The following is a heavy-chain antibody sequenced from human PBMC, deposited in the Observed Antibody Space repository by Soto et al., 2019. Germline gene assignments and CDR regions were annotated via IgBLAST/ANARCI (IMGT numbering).Heavy chain of an antibody. CDR1: GFSLTTSGVG. J-gene: IGHJ5*02. V-gene: IGHV2-5*02. D-gene: IGHD4-17*01. Sequence: QITLKESGPTLVKPTQTLTLTCTFSGFSLTTSGVGVGWIRQPPGKALEWLALIYWDDDKRYSPSLKSRLTITKDPSTNQVVPTVTSLAPAHTATSLCAHRTTTVTWWFDPWGQGTLVTVSS. CDR3: AHRTTTVTWWFDP. CDR2: IYWDDDK.